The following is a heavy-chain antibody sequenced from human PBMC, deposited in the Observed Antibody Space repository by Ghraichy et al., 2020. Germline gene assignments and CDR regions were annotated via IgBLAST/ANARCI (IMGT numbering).Heavy chain of an antibody. J-gene: IGHJ6*02. D-gene: IGHD6-13*01. V-gene: IGHV3-23*01. CDR2: ISGSGGST. CDR3: AKGIAAGTSTIAYYYNGMDV. CDR1: GFSFSTYA. Sequence: GGSLRLSCAASGFSFSTYAMSWVRQAPGRGLEWVSGISGSGGSTYYVDSVKGRFTVSRDNSKNTLFLHMNILRAEDTAVYYCAKGIAAGTSTIAYYYNGMDVWGQGTTVTVSS.